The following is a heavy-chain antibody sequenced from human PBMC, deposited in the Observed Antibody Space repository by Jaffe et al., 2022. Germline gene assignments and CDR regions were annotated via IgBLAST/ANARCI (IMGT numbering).Heavy chain of an antibody. Sequence: QMQLVQSGPEVKKPGTSVKVSCKASGFTFTSSAMQWVRQARGQRLEWIGWIVVGSGNTNYAQKFQERVTITRDMSTSTAYMELSSLRSEDTAVYYCAADSGTILRYFDWLLPPRYYYYMDVWGKGTTVTVSS. D-gene: IGHD3-9*01. J-gene: IGHJ6*03. CDR3: AADSGTILRYFDWLLPPRYYYYMDV. CDR2: IVVGSGNT. V-gene: IGHV1-58*02. CDR1: GFTFTSSA.